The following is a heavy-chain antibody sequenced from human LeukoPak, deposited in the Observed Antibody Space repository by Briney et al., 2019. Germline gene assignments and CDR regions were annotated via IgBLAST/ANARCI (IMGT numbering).Heavy chain of an antibody. V-gene: IGHV4-59*02. J-gene: IGHJ2*01. CDR3: ARNSGWYFDL. Sequence: SETLSLTCTVSVGSVSSYYWNWIRQPPGRGLEWIGYIYYSGSTNYNPSLKSRVTISVDTSKNQFSLRLTSVTAADTAVYYYARNSGWYFDLWGRGTLVTVSS. CDR2: IYYSGST. CDR1: VGSVSSYY. D-gene: IGHD1-7*01.